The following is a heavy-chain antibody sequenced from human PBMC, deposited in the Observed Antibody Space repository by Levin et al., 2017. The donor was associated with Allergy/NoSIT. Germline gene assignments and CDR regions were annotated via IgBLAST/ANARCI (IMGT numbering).Heavy chain of an antibody. CDR2: INPSGGST. Sequence: PGESLKISCKASGYTFTSYYMHWVRQAPGQGLEWMGIINPSGGSTSYAQEFQGRVTMTRDTSTSTVYMELSSLRSEDTAVYYCARDRSSYGDSSFDYWGQGTLVTVSS. CDR1: GYTFTSYY. V-gene: IGHV1-46*01. CDR3: ARDRSSYGDSSFDY. D-gene: IGHD4-17*01. J-gene: IGHJ4*02.